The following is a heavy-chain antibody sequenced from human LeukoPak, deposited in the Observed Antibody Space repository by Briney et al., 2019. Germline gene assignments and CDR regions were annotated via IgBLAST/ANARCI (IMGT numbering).Heavy chain of an antibody. CDR3: VRDWGYDSSGYWQKYFDT. J-gene: IGHJ4*02. D-gene: IGHD3-22*01. CDR1: GFTFSTVW. Sequence: GGSLRLSCATSGFTFSTVWMHWVRQAPGKGLVWVSRINHDGSSTNYADSVKGRFTISRDNAKNTLYLQMNSLRAEDTAVYYCVRDWGYDSSGYWQKYFDTWGQGTLVTVSS. V-gene: IGHV3-74*01. CDR2: INHDGSST.